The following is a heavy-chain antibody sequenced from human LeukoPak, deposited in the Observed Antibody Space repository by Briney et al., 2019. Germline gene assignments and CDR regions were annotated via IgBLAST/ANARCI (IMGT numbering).Heavy chain of an antibody. J-gene: IGHJ4*02. D-gene: IGHD6-25*01. Sequence: KPSQTPSLTSTDSGGSLSSGSSYSSCIRQPAGEGLEWHGRIYTSGSTNNNPSLKSRVTISIDMSKNQFSLKLNSVTAADTAVYYCARLSSDGATYFDYRGQGTRVTVSS. V-gene: IGHV4-61*02. CDR1: GGSLSSGSSY. CDR3: ARLSSDGATYFDY. CDR2: IYTSGST.